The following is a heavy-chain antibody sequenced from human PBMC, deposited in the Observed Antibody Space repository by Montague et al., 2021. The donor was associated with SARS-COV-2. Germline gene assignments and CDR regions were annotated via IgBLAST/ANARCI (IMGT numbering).Heavy chain of an antibody. D-gene: IGHD3-22*01. V-gene: IGHV4-34*01. CDR1: GGSFSDYV. J-gene: IGHJ4*02. CDR3: ARGRQHFNMIVVVMTGGEYYFDY. CDR2: INHRGTS. Sequence: SETLSLTCAVYGGSFSDYVWTWICQPPGKGLEWIGEINHRGTSNYNPSLKSRVSISVATSKNQFSLYLGSVTAADTAVYYCARGRQHFNMIVVVMTGGEYYFDYWGQGTLVTVSS.